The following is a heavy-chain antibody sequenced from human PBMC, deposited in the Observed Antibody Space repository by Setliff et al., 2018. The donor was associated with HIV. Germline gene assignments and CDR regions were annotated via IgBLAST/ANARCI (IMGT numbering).Heavy chain of an antibody. D-gene: IGHD2-2*01. CDR2: MYDSGTT. J-gene: IGHJ4*02. CDR1: GGSISSGIYW. Sequence: KPSETLSLTCTVSGGSISSGIYWWSWIRQHPGKGLEWIGNMYDSGTTYYNPSLTSRVTLSVDTSQNQFSLELIAVPAADTAVYYCARVSGCSTTSCYGYRGFDSWGQGTLVTVS. CDR3: ARVSGCSTTSCYGYRGFDS. V-gene: IGHV4-31*03.